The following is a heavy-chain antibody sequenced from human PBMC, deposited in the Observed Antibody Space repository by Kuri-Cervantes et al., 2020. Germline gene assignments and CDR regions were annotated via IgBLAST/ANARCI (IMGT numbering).Heavy chain of an antibody. CDR2: ISSSGSTI. CDR3: AKDQAPTGMDV. Sequence: GGSLRLSCAASGFTFSDYYMSWIRQAPGKGLEWVSYISSSGSTIYYADSVKGRFTISRDNSKNTLYLQMNSLRAEDTAVYYCAKDQAPTGMDVWGPGTTVNVSS. CDR1: GFTFSDYY. V-gene: IGHV3-11*04. J-gene: IGHJ6*02. D-gene: IGHD6-6*01.